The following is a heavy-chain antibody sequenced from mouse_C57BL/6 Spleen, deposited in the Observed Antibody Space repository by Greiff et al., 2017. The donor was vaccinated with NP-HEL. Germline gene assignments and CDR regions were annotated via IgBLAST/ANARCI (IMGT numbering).Heavy chain of an antibody. Sequence: QVQLQQPGAELVMPGASVKLSCKASGYTFTSYWMHWVKQRPGQGLEWIGEIDPSDSYTNYNQKFKGKSTLTVDKSSSTAYMQLSSLTSEDSAVYYCARSGSDYYGSNYWGQGTTLTVSS. D-gene: IGHD1-1*01. CDR2: IDPSDSYT. V-gene: IGHV1-69*01. CDR3: ARSGSDYYGSNY. J-gene: IGHJ2*01. CDR1: GYTFTSYW.